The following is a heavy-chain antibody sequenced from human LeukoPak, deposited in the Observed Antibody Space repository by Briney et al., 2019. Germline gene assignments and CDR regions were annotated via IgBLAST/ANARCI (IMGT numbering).Heavy chain of an antibody. J-gene: IGHJ4*02. CDR3: GIGGHGDY. CDR1: GGPFSSYA. Sequence: PWGTLRLSCAASGGPFSSYAMTWVRQAPGKGLEWVSQISTSGTTYYTGSVKGRVTISIDNSKNTLFRQMNSLRAEDTAIYYCGIGGHGDYWGQGTVVTVSS. D-gene: IGHD5-12*01. V-gene: IGHV3-23*01. CDR2: ISTSGTT.